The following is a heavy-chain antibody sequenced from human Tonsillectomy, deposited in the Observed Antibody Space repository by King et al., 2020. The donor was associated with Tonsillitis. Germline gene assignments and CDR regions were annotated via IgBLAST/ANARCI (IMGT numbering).Heavy chain of an antibody. Sequence: VQLVESGGGVVQPGRSLRLACAASEFTFSNYAMYWVRQAPGKGLVWVAVISYDGSIKYYADSVQGRFTISRDNSKNTLYLQMNSLTAEDTAVYYCATGGSTGYYDYWGQGTLVTVSS. D-gene: IGHD3-22*01. CDR2: ISYDGSIK. CDR1: EFTFSNYA. V-gene: IGHV3-30-3*01. CDR3: ATGGSTGYYDY. J-gene: IGHJ4*02.